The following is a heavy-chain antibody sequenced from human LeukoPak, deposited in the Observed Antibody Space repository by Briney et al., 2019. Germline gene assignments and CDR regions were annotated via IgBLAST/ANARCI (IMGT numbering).Heavy chain of an antibody. CDR1: GYRFNSYW. CDR3: ASPQGGYNSSGPSWGY. Sequence: GESLKISCKGSGYRFNSYWIGWARQMPGKGLEWMGIIYPGDSDTRYSPSFQGQVTISVDKSISTAYLQWRSLKASDTAMYYCASPQGGYNSSGPSWGYWGQGTLVTVSS. V-gene: IGHV5-51*01. D-gene: IGHD3-22*01. CDR2: IYPGDSDT. J-gene: IGHJ4*02.